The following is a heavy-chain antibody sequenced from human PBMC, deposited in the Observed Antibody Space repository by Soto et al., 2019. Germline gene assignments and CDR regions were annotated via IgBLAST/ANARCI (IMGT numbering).Heavy chain of an antibody. CDR3: ARGGGYCGGDCYPPPPGYYYGMDV. D-gene: IGHD2-21*02. J-gene: IGHJ6*02. V-gene: IGHV1-69*06. Sequence: SVKVSCKASGGTFSSYAISWVRQAPGQGLEWMGGIIPIMGTANYAQKFQGSVTITADKSTSTAYMELSSLISEDTAVYYCARGGGYCGGDCYPPPPGYYYGMDVWGQGTTVTVSS. CDR1: GGTFSSYA. CDR2: IIPIMGTA.